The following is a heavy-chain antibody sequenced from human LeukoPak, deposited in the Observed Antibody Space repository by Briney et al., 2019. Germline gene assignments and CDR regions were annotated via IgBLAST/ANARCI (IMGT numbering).Heavy chain of an antibody. CDR2: ISAYNGNT. CDR1: GYTFTGYY. V-gene: IGHV1-18*04. D-gene: IGHD1-26*01. J-gene: IGHJ4*02. CDR3: ASTISGSYYGSYYFDY. Sequence: ASVKVSCKASGYTFTGYYMHWVRQAPGQGLECMGWISAYNGNTNYAQKLQGRVTMTTDTSTSTAYMELRSLRSDDTAVYYCASTISGSYYGSYYFDYWGQGTLVTVSS.